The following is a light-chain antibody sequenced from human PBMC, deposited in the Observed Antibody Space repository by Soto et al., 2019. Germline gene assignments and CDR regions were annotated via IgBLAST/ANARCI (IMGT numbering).Light chain of an antibody. J-gene: IGKJ1*01. V-gene: IGKV3-20*01. CDR2: GAA. Sequence: EIVLTQSPGSLSLSLGERATLSCRASQSVDSAFFAWYQQKPGQPPRLLMYGAARRATGIPDRFSGSGSGTDFTLTICRLEPEGFAVYYCQQDASSLTFGQGTKVEI. CDR1: QSVDSAF. CDR3: QQDASSLT.